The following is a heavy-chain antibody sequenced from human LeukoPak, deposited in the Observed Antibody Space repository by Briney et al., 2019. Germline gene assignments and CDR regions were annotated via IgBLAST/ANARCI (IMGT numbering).Heavy chain of an antibody. Sequence: GGSLRLSCAASGFTFSAYAMSWVRQAPGKGLEWVSGISGSGGITYYADSVKGRLTISRDNSKNTLYLQMNSLRAEDTAVYYCASRYCSGDSCYSAFDYWGQGTLVTVSS. V-gene: IGHV3-23*01. CDR3: ASRYCSGDSCYSAFDY. CDR1: GFTFSAYA. J-gene: IGHJ4*02. CDR2: ISGSGGIT. D-gene: IGHD2-15*01.